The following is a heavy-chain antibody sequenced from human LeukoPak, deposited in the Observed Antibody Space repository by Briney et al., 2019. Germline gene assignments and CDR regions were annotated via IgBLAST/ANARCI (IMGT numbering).Heavy chain of an antibody. CDR3: AGDHPYYYDSTGWYFDL. Sequence: ASVKVSCKASGYTFTSYGINWVRQAPGQGLEWMGWISAYNGNTNYAQKLQGRVTMTTDTSTSTAYMELRSLRSDDTAVYYCAGDHPYYYDSTGWYFDLWGRGTLVTVSS. D-gene: IGHD3-22*01. CDR2: ISAYNGNT. V-gene: IGHV1-18*01. CDR1: GYTFTSYG. J-gene: IGHJ2*01.